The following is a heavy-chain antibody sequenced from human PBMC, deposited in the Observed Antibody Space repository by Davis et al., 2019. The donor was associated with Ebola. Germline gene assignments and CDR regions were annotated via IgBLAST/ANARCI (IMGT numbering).Heavy chain of an antibody. CDR2: IYTADSDT. V-gene: IGHV5-51*01. CDR1: GNSFTSHW. CDR3: ARSPYDSSGHYYWDFDL. D-gene: IGHD3-22*01. Sequence: GESLKISCKDSGNSFTSHWIGWVRPLPGKGLDWLGIIYTADSDTRYSPSFRGQVIISAGKSIKTAFLQWSSLKASDTAMYYCARSPYDSSGHYYWDFDLWGRGTLVTVSS. J-gene: IGHJ2*01.